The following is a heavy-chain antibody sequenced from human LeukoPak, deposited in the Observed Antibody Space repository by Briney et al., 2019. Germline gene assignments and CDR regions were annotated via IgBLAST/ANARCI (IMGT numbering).Heavy chain of an antibody. D-gene: IGHD5-18*01. CDR1: GFTFSSYG. CDR2: IWYDGSNK. V-gene: IGHV3-33*01. CDR3: ARDEGYSYGFYYYYYYGMDV. J-gene: IGHJ6*02. Sequence: GRSLRLSCAASGFTFSSYGMHWVRQAPGKGLEWVAVIWYDGSNKYYADSVKGRFTISRDNSKNTLYLQMNSLRAEDTAVYYCARDEGYSYGFYYYYYYGMDVWGQGTTVTVSS.